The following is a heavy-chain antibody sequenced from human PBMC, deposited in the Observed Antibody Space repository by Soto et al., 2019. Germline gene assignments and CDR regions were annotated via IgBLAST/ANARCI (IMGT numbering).Heavy chain of an antibody. J-gene: IGHJ5*02. D-gene: IGHD6-13*01. V-gene: IGHV3-21*01. CDR2: ISSNSAYI. CDR1: GFTFLSFT. Sequence: PGGSLRLSCAASGFTFLSFTMNWVRQAPGKGLEWVSTISSNSAYIYYTDALRGRFTIPRDNAKNSLHLQMNSLRAEDTAVYYCTRDASRDSSARGWFDPWGPGTLVTASS. CDR3: TRDASRDSSARGWFDP.